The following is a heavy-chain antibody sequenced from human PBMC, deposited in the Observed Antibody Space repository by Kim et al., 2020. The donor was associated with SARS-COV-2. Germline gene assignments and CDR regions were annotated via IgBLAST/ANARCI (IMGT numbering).Heavy chain of an antibody. CDR2: INIKTGNP. CDR3: ARGEAGYSIEL. CDR1: GYSFSNYN. Sequence: ASVKVSCKASGYSFSNYNMNWVRQAPGQGLEWMGWINIKTGNPTYAQGFTGRFVFSVDTSVSTAYLQISSLKAEDTAVYYCARGEAGYSIELWGQGTMVNVSS. J-gene: IGHJ3*01. D-gene: IGHD5-18*01. V-gene: IGHV7-4-1*02.